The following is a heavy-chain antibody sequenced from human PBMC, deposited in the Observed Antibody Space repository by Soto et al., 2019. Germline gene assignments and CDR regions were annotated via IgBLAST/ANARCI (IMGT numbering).Heavy chain of an antibody. CDR3: ARGEAGLDAFDI. CDR1: GFTFSSYW. Sequence: PGGSLRLSCAGSGFTFSSYWMSWVRQAPGKGLEWVVNIKQDGSEKYYVDSVKGRFTISRDNAKNSLYLQMNSLRAEDTAVYYCARGEAGLDAFDIWGQGTMVTVSS. V-gene: IGHV3-7*01. J-gene: IGHJ3*02. CDR2: IKQDGSEK. D-gene: IGHD6-13*01.